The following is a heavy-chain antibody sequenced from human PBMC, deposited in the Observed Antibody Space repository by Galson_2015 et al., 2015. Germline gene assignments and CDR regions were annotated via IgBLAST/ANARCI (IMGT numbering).Heavy chain of an antibody. CDR3: ARWWEYCSSTSCYSGFDY. CDR2: IYYSGST. J-gene: IGHJ4*02. D-gene: IGHD2-2*01. CDR1: GGSISRGGYY. V-gene: IGHV4-31*03. Sequence: LSLTCTVSGGSISRGGYYWSWIRQHPGKGLEWIGYIYYSGSTYYNPSLKSRVTISVDTSKNQFSLKLSSVTAADTAVYYCARWWEYCSSTSCYSGFDYWGQGTLVTVSS.